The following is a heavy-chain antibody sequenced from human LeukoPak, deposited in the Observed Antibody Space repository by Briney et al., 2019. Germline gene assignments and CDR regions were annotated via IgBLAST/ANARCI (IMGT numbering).Heavy chain of an antibody. CDR1: GYTSTSYG. D-gene: IGHD3-22*01. CDR2: ISAYNGNT. CDR3: ARDRYYYDTSGYFHIDY. J-gene: IGHJ4*02. V-gene: IGHV1-18*01. Sequence: ASVKVSCKASGYTSTSYGISWVRQAPGQGLEWMGWISAYNGNTDYPQKLQGRVTMTTDTSTSTAYMELRSLRSDDTAVYHCARDRYYYDTSGYFHIDYWGQGTLVTVSA.